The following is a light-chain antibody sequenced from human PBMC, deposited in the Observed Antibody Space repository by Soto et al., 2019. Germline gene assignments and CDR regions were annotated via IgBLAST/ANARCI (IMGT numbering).Light chain of an antibody. V-gene: IGLV2-14*03. CDR2: DVS. J-gene: IGLJ1*01. CDR1: SSDVGGFNY. Sequence: QSALTQPASVSGSPGQSIAISCTGTSSDVGGFNYVSWYQQHPGKAPKFMSYDVSSRPSGVSDRFSGSKSGNTASLTISGLHAEDEADYYCSSYTTTGTYVFGTGTKLTVL. CDR3: SSYTTTGTYV.